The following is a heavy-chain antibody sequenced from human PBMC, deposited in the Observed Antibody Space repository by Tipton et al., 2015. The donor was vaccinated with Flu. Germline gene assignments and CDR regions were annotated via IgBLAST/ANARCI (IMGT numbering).Heavy chain of an antibody. CDR2: IYYSGST. CDR1: GGSISSSSYY. Sequence: GLVKPSETLSLTCTVSGGSISSSSYYWGWIRQPPGKGLEWIGSIYYSGSTYYNPSLKSRVTISVDTSKNQFSLKLSSVTAADTAVYYCARDPIGGVTDKDAFDIWGQVTMVTVSS. V-gene: IGHV4-39*07. J-gene: IGHJ3*02. D-gene: IGHD2-21*02. CDR3: ARDPIGGVTDKDAFDI.